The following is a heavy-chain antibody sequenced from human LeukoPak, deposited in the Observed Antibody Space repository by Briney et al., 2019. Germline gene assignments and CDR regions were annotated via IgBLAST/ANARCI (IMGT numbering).Heavy chain of an antibody. D-gene: IGHD3-22*01. CDR1: GASISSYY. CDR3: ARTPYYYDSSGYYLYYYYYMDV. V-gene: IGHV4-59*01. J-gene: IGHJ6*03. CDR2: IYYSGST. Sequence: SETLSLTCTVSGASISSYYWSWIRQPPGKGLEWIGYIYYSGSTNYNPSLKSRVTISVDTSKNQFSLKLSSVTAADTAVYYCARTPYYYDSSGYYLYYYYYMDVWGKGTTVTVSS.